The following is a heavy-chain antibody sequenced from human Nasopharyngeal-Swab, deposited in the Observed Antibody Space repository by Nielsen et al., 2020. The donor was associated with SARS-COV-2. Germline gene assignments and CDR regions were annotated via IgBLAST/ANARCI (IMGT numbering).Heavy chain of an antibody. CDR2: INHSGST. CDR1: GGSFSGYY. D-gene: IGHD4-17*01. Sequence: SETLSLTCAVYGGSFSGYYWSWIRQPPGKGLEWIGEINHSGSTNYNPSLKSRVTISVDTSKNQFSLKLSSVTAADTAVYYCARDHGDYDPYFDYWGQGTLVTVSS. V-gene: IGHV4-34*01. CDR3: ARDHGDYDPYFDY. J-gene: IGHJ4*02.